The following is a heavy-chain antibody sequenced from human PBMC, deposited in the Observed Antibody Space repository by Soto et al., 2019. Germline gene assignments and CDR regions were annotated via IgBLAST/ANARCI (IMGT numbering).Heavy chain of an antibody. Sequence: QLQLQESGPGLVKPSQTLSLTCTVSGGSISDADSYWNWIRQPPGKGLEWIGCIYNSGGTYYTPCLKSPVAIPQSTSKDQFSLRLSSVPAAASAVYYCARDGPPPSQQTYGFDVWGQGTTVTFSS. J-gene: IGHJ6*02. CDR1: GGSISDADSY. CDR3: ARDGPPPSQQTYGFDV. CDR2: IYNSGGT. V-gene: IGHV4-30-4*01.